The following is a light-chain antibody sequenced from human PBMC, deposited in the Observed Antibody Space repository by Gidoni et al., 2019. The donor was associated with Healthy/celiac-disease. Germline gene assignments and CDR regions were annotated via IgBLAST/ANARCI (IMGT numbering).Light chain of an antibody. V-gene: IGKV1-39*01. CDR1: QSSSSY. CDR3: QQSYSTPQFT. Sequence: DIQMTQSPSSLSASVGDRVTITCRASQSSSSYLNWYQQKPGKAPKLLIYAASSLQRRVPSRFSGSGSGTDFTLTISSLQPEDFATYYCQQSYSTPQFTFGGGTKVEIK. J-gene: IGKJ4*01. CDR2: AAS.